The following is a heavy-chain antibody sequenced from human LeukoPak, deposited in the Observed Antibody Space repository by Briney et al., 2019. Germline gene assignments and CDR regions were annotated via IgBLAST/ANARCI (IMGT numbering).Heavy chain of an antibody. CDR1: GFTFDDYG. CDR3: ASEGIYCVNGVCYLDY. V-gene: IGHV3-20*04. J-gene: IGHJ4*02. CDR2: ISWNGGNT. Sequence: GGSLRLSCAASGFTFDDYGMSWVRQAPGKGLEWVSGISWNGGNTCYADSVKGRFTISRDNAKNSLFLQVNSLRADDTAFYYCASEGIYCVNGVCYLDYWGQGTLVTVSS. D-gene: IGHD2-8*01.